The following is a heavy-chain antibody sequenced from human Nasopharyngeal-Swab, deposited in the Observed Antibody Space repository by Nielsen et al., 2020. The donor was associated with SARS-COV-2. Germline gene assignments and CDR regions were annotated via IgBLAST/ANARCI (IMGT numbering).Heavy chain of an antibody. J-gene: IGHJ5*02. CDR3: AREGGNWFDP. CDR1: GFTFSSYA. Sequence: GESLKISCAASGFTFSSYAMHWVRQAPGKGLEWVAVISCDGSNKYYADSVKGRFTISRDNSKNTLYLQMNSLRAEDTAVYYCAREGGNWFDPWGQGTLVTVSS. D-gene: IGHD1-26*01. CDR2: ISCDGSNK. V-gene: IGHV3-30*04.